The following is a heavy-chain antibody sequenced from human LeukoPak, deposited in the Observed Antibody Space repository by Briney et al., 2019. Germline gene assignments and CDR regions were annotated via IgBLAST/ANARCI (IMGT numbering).Heavy chain of an antibody. CDR1: GGSISSTSYY. CDR2: FYYSGSI. V-gene: IGHV4-39*07. CDR3: ARYSSGWSIFDY. D-gene: IGHD6-19*01. J-gene: IGHJ4*02. Sequence: SETLSLTCIVSGGSISSTSYYWGWIRQSPGKGLEWIGSFYYSGSIFDNRSLRSRVTISVDTSKNQFSLKLSSVTAADTAVYYCARYSSGWSIFDYWGQGTLVTVSS.